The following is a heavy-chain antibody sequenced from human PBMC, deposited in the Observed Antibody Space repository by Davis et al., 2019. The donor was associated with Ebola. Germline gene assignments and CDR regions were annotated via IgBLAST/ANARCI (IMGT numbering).Heavy chain of an antibody. J-gene: IGHJ4*02. Sequence: GESLKISCQTFGYTFTSYWIAWVRQVPGKGLEWMGIIYPGDDDDKYSPSFQGQVTFSVDRSINIAYLQWTTLKASDTAIYYCARLGYCSDPSCSTSNYFDFWGQGTPLTVSS. CDR3: ARLGYCSDPSCSTSNYFDF. D-gene: IGHD2-15*01. CDR2: IYPGDDDD. CDR1: GYTFTSYW. V-gene: IGHV5-51*01.